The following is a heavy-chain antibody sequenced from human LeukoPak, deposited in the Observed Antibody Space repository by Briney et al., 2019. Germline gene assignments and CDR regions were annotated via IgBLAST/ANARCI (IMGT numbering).Heavy chain of an antibody. Sequence: GGSLRPSCAASGFTFSSYSMNWVRQAPGKGLEWVSSISSSSSYIYYADSVKGRFTISRDNAKNSLYLQMNSLRAEDTAVYYCASEGIVATIDYWGQGTLVTVSS. CDR1: GFTFSSYS. D-gene: IGHD5-12*01. V-gene: IGHV3-21*01. CDR3: ASEGIVATIDY. J-gene: IGHJ4*02. CDR2: ISSSSSYI.